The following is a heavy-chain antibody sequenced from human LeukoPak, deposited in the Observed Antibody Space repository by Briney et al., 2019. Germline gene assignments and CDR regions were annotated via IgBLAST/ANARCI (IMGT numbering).Heavy chain of an antibody. J-gene: IGHJ5*02. CDR2: IYYSGST. CDR3: ASIDLRYFDWA. V-gene: IGHV4-59*01. CDR1: GGSISSYY. Sequence: SETLSLTCTVSGGSISSYYWSWIRQPPGKGLEWIGYIYYSGSTNYNPSLKSRVTISVDTSKNQFSLKLSSVTAADTAVYYCASIDLRYFDWAWGQGTLVTVSS. D-gene: IGHD3-9*01.